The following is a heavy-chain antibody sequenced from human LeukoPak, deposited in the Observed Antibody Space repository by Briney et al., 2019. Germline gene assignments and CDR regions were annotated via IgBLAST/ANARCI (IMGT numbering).Heavy chain of an antibody. CDR2: ISAYNGNT. Sequence: ASVKVSCKASGYTFTSYGISWVRQAPGQGLEWMGWISAYNGNTNYAQKLQGRVTMTTVTSTSTAYMELRSLRSDDTAVYYCARQISYRVLGNHRRKTHFDYWGQGTLVTVSS. V-gene: IGHV1-18*01. D-gene: IGHD3-3*02. J-gene: IGHJ4*02. CDR1: GYTFTSYG. CDR3: ARQISYRVLGNHRRKTHFDY.